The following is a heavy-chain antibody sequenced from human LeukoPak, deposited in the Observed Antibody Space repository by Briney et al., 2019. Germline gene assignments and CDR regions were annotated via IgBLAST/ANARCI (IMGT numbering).Heavy chain of an antibody. D-gene: IGHD2-2*01. CDR2: ISAYNGNT. Sequence: ASVKVSCKASGYTFTSYGISWVRQAPGQGLEWMGWISAYNGNTNYAQKLQGRVTMTTDTSTSTACMELRSLRSDDTAVYYCARDLSTSCYDYWGQGTLVTVSS. CDR1: GYTFTSYG. CDR3: ARDLSTSCYDY. J-gene: IGHJ4*02. V-gene: IGHV1-18*01.